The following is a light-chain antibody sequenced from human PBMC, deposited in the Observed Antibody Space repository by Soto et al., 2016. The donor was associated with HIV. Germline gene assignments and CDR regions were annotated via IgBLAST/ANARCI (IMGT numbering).Light chain of an antibody. Sequence: IVLTQSPLSLSVTPGHLASISCKSTESLLNSDGKTHLYWYLQKPGQSPQLLIYQVSNRFSGVPDRFRGRGSGTDFTLEISRVEAEDVGIYYCMQSLQLFTFDPGTKVEIK. V-gene: IGKV2D-29*02. CDR1: ESLLNSDGKTH. J-gene: IGKJ3*01. CDR3: MQSLQLFT. CDR2: QVS.